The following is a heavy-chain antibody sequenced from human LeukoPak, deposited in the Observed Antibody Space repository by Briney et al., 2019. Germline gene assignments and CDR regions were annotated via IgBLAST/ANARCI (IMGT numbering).Heavy chain of an antibody. V-gene: IGHV3-53*01. CDR2: IYSGGTT. D-gene: IGHD3-16*01. Sequence: GGSLRLSCAASGFTVSSNYLNWVRQVPGKGLEWVSIIYSGGTTSYADSVKGRFTIYRDSSKNTLYLQMNSLRAEDTALYYCARSLMGPRAGYFDYWGQGTLVTVSS. CDR1: GFTVSSNY. CDR3: ARSLMGPRAGYFDY. J-gene: IGHJ4*02.